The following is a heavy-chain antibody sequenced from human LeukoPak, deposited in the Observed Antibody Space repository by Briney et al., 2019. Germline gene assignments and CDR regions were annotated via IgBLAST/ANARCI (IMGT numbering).Heavy chain of an antibody. CDR3: ARGGYVGAAAGCY. CDR2: IRYDGSNK. CDR1: GFTFSSYA. Sequence: GGSLRLSCAASGFTFSSYAMHWVRQAPGKGLEWVAFIRYDGSNKYYADSVKGRFTISRDNSKNTLYLQMNSLRAEDTAVYYCARGGYVGAAAGCYWGQGTLVTVSS. V-gene: IGHV3-30*02. D-gene: IGHD6-13*01. J-gene: IGHJ4*02.